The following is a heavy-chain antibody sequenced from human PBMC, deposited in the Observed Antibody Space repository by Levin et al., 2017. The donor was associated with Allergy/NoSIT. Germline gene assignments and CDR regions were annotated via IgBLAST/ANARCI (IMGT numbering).Heavy chain of an antibody. D-gene: IGHD1-26*01. V-gene: IGHV3-23*01. CDR3: AKRGGGADY. CDR1: GFTFSSYH. J-gene: IGHJ4*02. CDR2: ISDGGTVT. Sequence: ETLSLTCAASGFTFSSYHMSWVRQAPGRGLEWVSYISDGGTVTYYGDSVKGRFTISRDNSKNMLFLQMNSLRAEDTAVYYCAKRGGGADYWGQGTLVTVSS.